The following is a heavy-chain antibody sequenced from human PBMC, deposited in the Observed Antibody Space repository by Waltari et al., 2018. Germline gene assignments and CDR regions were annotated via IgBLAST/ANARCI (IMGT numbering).Heavy chain of an antibody. CDR1: GGSISSYY. D-gene: IGHD3-3*01. CDR2: IYTRGST. V-gene: IGHV4-4*07. CDR3: ARDFGVQTLGTYYYYYGMDV. J-gene: IGHJ6*02. Sequence: QVQLQESGPGLVKPSETLSLTCTVSGGSISSYYWSWIRQPAGKGLEWIGRIYTRGSTNYNPSLRSRVTMSVDTSKNQFSLKLSSVTAADTAVYYCARDFGVQTLGTYYYYYGMDVWGQGTTVTVSS.